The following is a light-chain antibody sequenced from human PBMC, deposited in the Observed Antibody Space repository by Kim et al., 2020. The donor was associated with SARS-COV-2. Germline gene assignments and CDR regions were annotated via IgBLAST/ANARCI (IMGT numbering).Light chain of an antibody. Sequence: APGETARTTCGGNNIGSKSVYWYQQKSGQAPVLVVFDDSDRPSGIPERFSGSRSGNTATLTVIRVEAGDEADYYCQVWDTNSDHVVFGGGTQLTVL. V-gene: IGLV3-21*02. CDR3: QVWDTNSDHVV. J-gene: IGLJ2*01. CDR2: DDS. CDR1: NIGSKS.